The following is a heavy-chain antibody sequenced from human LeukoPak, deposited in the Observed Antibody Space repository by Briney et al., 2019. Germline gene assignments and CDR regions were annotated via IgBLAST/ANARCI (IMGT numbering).Heavy chain of an antibody. CDR2: INTGNGNT. Sequence: ASVKVSCKASGYTFTYHAMHWVRQAPGQRLEWMGWINTGNGNTKYSQKSQGRVTITRDTSASTAYMELSSLRSEDTAEYYCARDARSGDYYYGMDVWGQGTTVTVSS. J-gene: IGHJ6*02. V-gene: IGHV1-3*04. CDR3: ARDARSGDYYYGMDV. D-gene: IGHD2-2*01. CDR1: GYTFTYHA.